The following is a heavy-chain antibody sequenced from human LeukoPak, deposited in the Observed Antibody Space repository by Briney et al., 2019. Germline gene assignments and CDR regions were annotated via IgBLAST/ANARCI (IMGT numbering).Heavy chain of an antibody. J-gene: IGHJ4*02. Sequence: GGSLRLSCAASGFTFDDYGMNWVRQAPGKGLEWVSGINWNGGSTGYADSVKGRFTISRDNAKNSLYLQMNSLRVEDTAVYYCTRDPRNLDYWGQGTLVTVSS. D-gene: IGHD1-14*01. CDR2: INWNGGST. CDR3: TRDPRNLDY. CDR1: GFTFDDYG. V-gene: IGHV3-20*04.